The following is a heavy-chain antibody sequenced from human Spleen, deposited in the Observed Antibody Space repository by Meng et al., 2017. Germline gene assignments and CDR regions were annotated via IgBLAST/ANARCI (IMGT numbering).Heavy chain of an antibody. D-gene: IGHD3-3*01. CDR2: INHSGST. CDR1: GGSISSSTY. CDR3: ARAVRITSFGVVIIRGWFDP. V-gene: IGHV4-39*07. Sequence: SETLSLTCTVSGGSISSSTYWGWIRQPPGKGLEWIGEINHSGSTNYNPSLKSRVTISVDTSKHQFSLKLSSVTAADTAVYYCARAVRITSFGVVIIRGWFDPWGQGTLVTVSS. J-gene: IGHJ5*02.